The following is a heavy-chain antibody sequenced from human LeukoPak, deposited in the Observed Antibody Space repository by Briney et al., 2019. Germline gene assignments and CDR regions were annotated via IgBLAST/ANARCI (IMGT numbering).Heavy chain of an antibody. D-gene: IGHD3-22*01. Sequence: PSETLSLNCTVSGGSISSSSYYWGWIRHPPGKGLESFGSNYYSWRTLYNPSLKSRVTISVDTTKNQYSLKLTSVTAADTAVYYCAKGYDLYYDSSGYTRWGQGTLVTDSS. CDR1: GGSISSSSYY. CDR2: NYYSWRT. CDR3: AKGYDLYYDSSGYTR. J-gene: IGHJ4*02. V-gene: IGHV4-39*07.